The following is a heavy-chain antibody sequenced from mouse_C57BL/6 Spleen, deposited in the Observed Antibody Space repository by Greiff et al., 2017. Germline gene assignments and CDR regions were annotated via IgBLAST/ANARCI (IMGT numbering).Heavy chain of an antibody. CDR2: INYAVSST. V-gene: IGHV5-16*01. Sequence: EVKLVESEGGLVQPGSSMKLSCTASGFTFSDYYMAWVRQVPEKGLEWVANINYAVSSTYYLVSFKSRFVISRDNAKTMLYVQMSELKSEDTVTYYCASAYYKGYFDYRGQGTTLTVSS. CDR1: GFTFSDYY. J-gene: IGHJ2*01. CDR3: ASAYYKGYFDY. D-gene: IGHD2-12*01.